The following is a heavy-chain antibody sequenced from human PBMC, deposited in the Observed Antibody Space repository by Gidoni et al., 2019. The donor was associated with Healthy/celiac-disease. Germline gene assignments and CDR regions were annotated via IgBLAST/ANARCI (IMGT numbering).Heavy chain of an antibody. D-gene: IGHD1-26*01. Sequence: EVQLVESGGGLVKPGGSLRLSCAASGFTFSRYSMNWVRQAPGKGLEWVSSISSSSSYIYYADSVKGRFTISRDNAKNSLYLQMNSLRAEDTAVYYCARDGGSYFDYWGQGTLVTVSS. CDR2: ISSSSSYI. CDR1: GFTFSRYS. V-gene: IGHV3-21*01. J-gene: IGHJ4*02. CDR3: ARDGGSYFDY.